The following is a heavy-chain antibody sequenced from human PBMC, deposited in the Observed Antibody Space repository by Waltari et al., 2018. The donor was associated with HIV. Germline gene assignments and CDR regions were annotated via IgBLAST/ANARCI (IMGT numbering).Heavy chain of an antibody. J-gene: IGHJ6*02. CDR3: AKQWKRPYYGMDA. D-gene: IGHD6-19*01. CDR2: IRFDGSNK. V-gene: IGHV3-30*02. CDR1: GFVFRTYG. Sequence: QVQLEESGGGVVQPGGSLRLSCYASGFVFRTYGMHWVRQSPGKGLEWVAFIRFDGSNKYYVDSVKGRFTISRDNSKNTLYLQIDSLRAEDTAVYYYAKQWKRPYYGMDAWGQGTTVTVSS.